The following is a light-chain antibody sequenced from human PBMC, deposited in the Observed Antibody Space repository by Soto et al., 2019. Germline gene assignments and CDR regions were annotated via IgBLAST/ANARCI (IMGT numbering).Light chain of an antibody. CDR3: SSFTSISTLYV. CDR2: DVS. V-gene: IGLV2-14*03. J-gene: IGLJ1*01. Sequence: QSALTQPASVSGSPGQSINISCTGTSSDVGDYNYVSWYQHHPGKAPKLMIYDVSSRPSGVSIRFSGSKSGNTASLTISGLHAEYEADYYCSSFTSISTLYVFGTGTKLTVL. CDR1: SSDVGDYNY.